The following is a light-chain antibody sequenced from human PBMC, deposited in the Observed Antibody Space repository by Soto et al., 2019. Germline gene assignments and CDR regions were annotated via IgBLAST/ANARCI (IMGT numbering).Light chain of an antibody. CDR2: GAS. CDR3: QQSYSTTQT. CDR1: QSVSRY. V-gene: IGKV3-11*01. Sequence: EIVLTQSPATLSLSPGLRTTLPCMASQSVSRYLAWYQQKPGQAPRVIIYGASNRATGIPDRFSGSGSGTDFTLTISSLKNEDFATYYCQQSYSTTQTFGQGTKVDIK. J-gene: IGKJ1*01.